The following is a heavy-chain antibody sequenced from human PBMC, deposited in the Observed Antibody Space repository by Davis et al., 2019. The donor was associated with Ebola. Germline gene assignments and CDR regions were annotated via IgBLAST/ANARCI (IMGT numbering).Heavy chain of an antibody. CDR3: ARGRIVVVPALNWFDP. CDR1: GYTFTSYD. CDR2: MNPNSGNT. D-gene: IGHD2-2*01. Sequence: ASVKVSCKASGYTFTSYDINWVRQAPGQGLEWMGWMNPNSGNTGYAQKFQGRVTMTRNTSISTAYMELSSLRSEDTAVYYCARGRIVVVPALNWFDPWGQGTLVTVSS. J-gene: IGHJ5*02. V-gene: IGHV1-8*01.